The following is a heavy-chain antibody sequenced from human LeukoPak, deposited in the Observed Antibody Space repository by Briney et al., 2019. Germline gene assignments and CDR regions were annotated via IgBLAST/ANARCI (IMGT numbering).Heavy chain of an antibody. Sequence: SETLSLTCTVSGGSISSSSYYWGWIRQPPGKGLEWIGSIYYSGNTYYNASLKSQVSISIDTSKNQFSLKLTSVTAADTAVYYCARQTGSGLFILPGGQGTLVTVSS. D-gene: IGHD3/OR15-3a*01. V-gene: IGHV4-39*01. CDR2: IYYSGNT. J-gene: IGHJ4*02. CDR3: ARQTGSGLFILP. CDR1: GGSISSSSYY.